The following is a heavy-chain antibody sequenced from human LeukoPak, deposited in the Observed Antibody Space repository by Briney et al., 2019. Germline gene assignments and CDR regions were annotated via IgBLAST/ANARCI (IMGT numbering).Heavy chain of an antibody. V-gene: IGHV1-18*01. J-gene: IGHJ4*02. D-gene: IGHD3-16*01. CDR3: ARAPFTASFDY. CDR1: GYTFSTYG. CDR2: ISVYSGNI. Sequence: GASVKVSCRTSGYTFSTYGISWVRQAPGQGLEWMGWISVYSGNINYAHKFQDRLTVTTDSSTATAYMELRSLRSEDTAVYYCARAPFTASFDYWGQGTLVTVSS.